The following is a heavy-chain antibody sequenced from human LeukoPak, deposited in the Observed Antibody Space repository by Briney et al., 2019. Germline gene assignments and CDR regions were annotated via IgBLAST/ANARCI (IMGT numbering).Heavy chain of an antibody. CDR1: GFTVSSNY. CDR2: IYSGGTT. J-gene: IGHJ5*02. Sequence: PGGSLTLSCSASGFTVSSNYMSWVRPAPGKGLEWVSIIYSGGTTYYADSVKGRFTISRDNSKNTLYLQMNSLRAEDTAVYYCARSKKYYDILTGYSPLGFDPWGQGTLVTVSS. CDR3: ARSKKYYDILTGYSPLGFDP. V-gene: IGHV3-66*01. D-gene: IGHD3-9*01.